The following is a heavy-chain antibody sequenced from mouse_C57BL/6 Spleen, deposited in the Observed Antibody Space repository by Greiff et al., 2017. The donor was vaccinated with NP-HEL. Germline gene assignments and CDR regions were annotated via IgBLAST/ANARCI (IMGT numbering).Heavy chain of an antibody. V-gene: IGHV1-50*01. CDR3: AGLLWFAY. J-gene: IGHJ3*01. Sequence: QVQLQQSGAELVKPGASVKLSCKASGYTFTSYWMQWVKQRPGQGLEWIGEIDPSDSYTNYNQKFKGKATLTVDTSSSTAYMQLSSLTSEDSAVYYCAGLLWFAYWGQGTLVTVSA. D-gene: IGHD1-1*01. CDR2: IDPSDSYT. CDR1: GYTFTSYW.